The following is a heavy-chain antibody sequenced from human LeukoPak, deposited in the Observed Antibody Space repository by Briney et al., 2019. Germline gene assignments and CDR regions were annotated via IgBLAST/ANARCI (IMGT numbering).Heavy chain of an antibody. Sequence: GGSLRLSCTASGLNFSVYYMTWIRQAPGNGLGAPGNGLEWLSHISKTGTSTYYAESVRGRFTISRDNAKNSLYLHMNSLRAEDTAVYYCVAGVALDYWGQGALVTVSS. D-gene: IGHD3-3*01. J-gene: IGHJ4*02. V-gene: IGHV3-11*01. CDR3: VAGVALDY. CDR1: GLNFSVYY. CDR2: ISKTGTST.